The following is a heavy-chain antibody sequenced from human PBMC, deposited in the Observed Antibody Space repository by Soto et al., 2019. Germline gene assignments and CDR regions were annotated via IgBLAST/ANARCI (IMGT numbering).Heavy chain of an antibody. CDR1: GGTFSSYA. CDR2: IIPIFGTA. CDR3: ARRDVAASYGMDV. V-gene: IGHV1-69*13. Sequence: GASVKVSCKASGGTFSSYAISWVRQAPGQGLEWMGGIIPIFGTANYAQKFQGRVTITADESTSTAYMELSSLRSEDTAVYYCARRDVAASYGMDVWGQGTTVTVSS. D-gene: IGHD6-25*01. J-gene: IGHJ6*02.